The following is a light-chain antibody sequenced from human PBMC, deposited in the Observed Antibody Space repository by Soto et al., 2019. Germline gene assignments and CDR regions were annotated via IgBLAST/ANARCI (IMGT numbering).Light chain of an antibody. CDR2: QVS. J-gene: IGKJ2*01. CDR3: MQTTLWYT. V-gene: IGKV2-24*01. Sequence: DIVMTQTPLSSPVTLGQPASISCRSSQSLVHSDGNTYLNWLHQRPGQPPRLLFYQVSNRFSGGPDRFSGSGAGTDFTLRISRVEAEDVGIYYCMQTTLWYTFGQGTKLEIK. CDR1: QSLVHSDGNTY.